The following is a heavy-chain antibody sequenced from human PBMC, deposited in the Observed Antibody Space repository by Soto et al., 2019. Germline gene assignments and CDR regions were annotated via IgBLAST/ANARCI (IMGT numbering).Heavy chain of an antibody. CDR3: AAVRQHYFDF. CDR2: IYYSGST. J-gene: IGHJ4*02. CDR1: GGSISSGAYY. V-gene: IGHV4-31*03. Sequence: QVQLQESGPGLVKPSQTLSLTCTVSGGSISSGAYYWSWIRQHPGKGLEWIGYIYYSGSTYSNPSLKSRVALSVDESKNRFSLKLSSVTAADTAVYYCAAVRQHYFDFWGQGTLVTVSS. D-gene: IGHD1-1*01.